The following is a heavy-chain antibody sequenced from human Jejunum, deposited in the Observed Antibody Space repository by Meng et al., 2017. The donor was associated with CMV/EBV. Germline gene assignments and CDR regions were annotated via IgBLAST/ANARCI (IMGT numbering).Heavy chain of an antibody. CDR1: GGSFNIYY. D-gene: IGHD3-10*01. Sequence: AVYGGSFNIYYWRWIRQPPGKGLEWLGHINHIPNTNYNPSLKSRLTMSVDTSKNQFTLNLTSVTAADTAVYYCARGGPHQSGFDFWGQGTLVTVSS. V-gene: IGHV4-34*01. CDR2: INHIPNT. CDR3: ARGGPHQSGFDF. J-gene: IGHJ4*02.